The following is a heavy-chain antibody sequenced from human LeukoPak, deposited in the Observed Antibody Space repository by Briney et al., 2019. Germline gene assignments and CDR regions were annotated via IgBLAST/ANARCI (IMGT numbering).Heavy chain of an antibody. Sequence: SSVKVSCKASGYTFTGYYMHWVRQAPGQGLEWMGRINPNSGGTNYAQKFQGRVTMTRDTSISTAYMELSRLRSDDTAVYYCARDLNYDSSGYYYLWGQGTLVTVSS. J-gene: IGHJ4*02. CDR2: INPNSGGT. CDR3: ARDLNYDSSGYYYL. D-gene: IGHD3-22*01. V-gene: IGHV1-2*06. CDR1: GYTFTGYY.